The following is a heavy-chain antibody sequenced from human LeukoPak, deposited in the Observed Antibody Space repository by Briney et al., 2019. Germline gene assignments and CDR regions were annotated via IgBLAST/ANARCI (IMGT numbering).Heavy chain of an antibody. V-gene: IGHV3-11*04. CDR1: GFTFTDNY. Sequence: GGSLRLSCAASGFTFTDNYMSWIRQAPGKGLEWVSYISNSGSSTYYADSVKGRFTISRDIAKNSLYLQMNSLRAEDTAVYSCARGRDGYNSGAFDIWGQGTMVTVSS. J-gene: IGHJ3*02. CDR2: ISNSGSST. CDR3: ARGRDGYNSGAFDI. D-gene: IGHD5-24*01.